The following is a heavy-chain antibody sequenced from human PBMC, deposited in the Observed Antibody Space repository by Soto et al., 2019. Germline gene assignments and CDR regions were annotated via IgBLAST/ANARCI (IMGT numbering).Heavy chain of an antibody. Sequence: SETLSLTCTVSGGSISSGAYYWGWIRQPPGKGLEWIGDIYHSGSTYYNPSLKSRVTISVDTSKNQFSLKLRSVTAADTAVYYCARRSRWYYYGTASYYNLWLDPWGQGTLVTVSS. CDR3: ARRSRWYYYGTASYYNLWLDP. V-gene: IGHV4-39*01. D-gene: IGHD3-10*01. J-gene: IGHJ5*02. CDR2: IYHSGST. CDR1: GGSISSGAYY.